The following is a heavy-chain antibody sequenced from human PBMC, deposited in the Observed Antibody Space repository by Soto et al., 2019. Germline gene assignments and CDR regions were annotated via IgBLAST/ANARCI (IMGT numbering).Heavy chain of an antibody. CDR2: INAGNGNT. D-gene: IGHD3-9*01. CDR1: GYTFTSYA. CDR3: ARDPPRNFLTYSYSSGRTS. V-gene: IGHV1-3*01. J-gene: IGHJ6*02. Sequence: ASVKVSCKASGYTFTSYAMHWVRQAPGQRLEWMGWINAGNGNTKYSQKFQGRVTITRDTSASTAYMELSSLRSEDTAVYYCARDPPRNFLTYSYSSGRTSGAKGPRSPS.